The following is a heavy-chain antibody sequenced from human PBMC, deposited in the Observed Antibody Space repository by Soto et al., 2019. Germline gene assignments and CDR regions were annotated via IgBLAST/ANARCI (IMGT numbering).Heavy chain of an antibody. CDR3: ARPKAYCTNGVCYGEGSGMDV. D-gene: IGHD2-8*01. J-gene: IGHJ6*02. Sequence: VASVKVSCKASGGTFSSYAISWVRQAPGQGLEWMGGIIPIFGTANYAQKFQGRVTITADESTSTAYMELSSLRSEGTAVYYCARPKAYCTNGVCYGEGSGMDVWGQGTTVTVSS. CDR2: IIPIFGTA. CDR1: GGTFSSYA. V-gene: IGHV1-69*13.